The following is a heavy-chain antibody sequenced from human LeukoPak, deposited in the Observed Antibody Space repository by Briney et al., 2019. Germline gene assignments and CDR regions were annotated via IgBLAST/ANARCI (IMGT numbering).Heavy chain of an antibody. CDR1: GGSISSYY. CDR3: ARVGSFPPHFDY. J-gene: IGHJ4*02. CDR2: IYYSGST. D-gene: IGHD3-10*01. Sequence: PSETLSLTCTVSGGSISSYYWSWIRQPPGKGLEWIGYIYYSGSTNYIPSLKSRVTISVDTSKNQFSLKLSSVTAADTAVYCCARVGSFPPHFDYWGQGTLVTVSS. V-gene: IGHV4-59*01.